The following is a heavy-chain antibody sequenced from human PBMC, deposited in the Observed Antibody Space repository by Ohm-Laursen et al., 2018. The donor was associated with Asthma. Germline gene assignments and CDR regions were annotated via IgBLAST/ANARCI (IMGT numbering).Heavy chain of an antibody. V-gene: IGHV3-21*01. CDR2: ISDSSEYI. D-gene: IGHD3-3*01. J-gene: IGHJ4*01. CDR1: RFTFSEYP. Sequence: SLRLGFAAFRFTFSEYPITWVRQAPGKGLAWVSSISDSSEYIYYADSVSDRFTVSRDNDKNTMDLHMDRLRAEDTAVYYCARSMLISEVVITANGNWGQGVLVNVSS. CDR3: ARSMLISEVVITANGN.